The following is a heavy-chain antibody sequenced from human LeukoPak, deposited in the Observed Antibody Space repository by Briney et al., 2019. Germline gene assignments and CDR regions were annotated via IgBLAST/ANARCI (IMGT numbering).Heavy chain of an antibody. V-gene: IGHV3-7*01. Sequence: GGSLRLSCAPSGFTFSSYWMSWVRQAPGKGLEWVANIKKDGSEKYYVDSVRGRFTISRDNAKNLVYLQMNSLRAEDTAVYYCAREAGATDYWGQGTLVIVSS. J-gene: IGHJ4*02. CDR1: GFTFSSYW. CDR3: AREAGATDY. D-gene: IGHD1-26*01. CDR2: IKKDGSEK.